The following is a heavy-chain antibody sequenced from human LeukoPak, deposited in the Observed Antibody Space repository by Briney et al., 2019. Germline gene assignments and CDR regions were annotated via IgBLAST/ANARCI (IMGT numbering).Heavy chain of an antibody. Sequence: PGRSLRLSCAASGFTFSSYAMHWVRQAPGKGLEWVAVISYDGSNKYYADSVKGRFTISRDNSKSTLYLQMNSLRAEDTAVYYCARGIWFGDHWGQGTLVTVSS. CDR3: ARGIWFGDH. CDR1: GFTFSSYA. V-gene: IGHV3-30*04. D-gene: IGHD3-10*01. CDR2: ISYDGSNK. J-gene: IGHJ4*02.